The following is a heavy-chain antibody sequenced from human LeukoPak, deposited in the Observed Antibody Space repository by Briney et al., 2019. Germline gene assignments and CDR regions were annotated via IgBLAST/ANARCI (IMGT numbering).Heavy chain of an antibody. Sequence: GGSLRLSCAASGFTFSDYYMSWIRQAPGKGLEWVSYISSESSNTNYADSLKGRFTISRDNAKNSLYLQMNSLRAEDTAVYYCARVKLAEYYFDYWGQGSLATVSS. J-gene: IGHJ4*02. CDR1: GFTFSDYY. V-gene: IGHV3-11*06. D-gene: IGHD1-1*01. CDR2: ISSESSNT. CDR3: ARVKLAEYYFDY.